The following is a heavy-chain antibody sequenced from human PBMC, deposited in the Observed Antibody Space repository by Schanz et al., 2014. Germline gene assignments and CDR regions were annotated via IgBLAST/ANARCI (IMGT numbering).Heavy chain of an antibody. CDR1: GFSVSTNY. CDR3: ARDEGRDGYNLAFDV. CDR2: LYINAGST. Sequence: EVQLVESGGGLVQPGGSLRLSCAVSGFSVSTNYMSWARQAPGKGLEWISSLYINAGSTRYADSVKGRFFISRDSSKNTRFLQMNSLIADDTNIYFCARDEGRDGYNLAFDVWGQGTLVTVSS. J-gene: IGHJ3*01. D-gene: IGHD2-21*01. V-gene: IGHV3-53*01.